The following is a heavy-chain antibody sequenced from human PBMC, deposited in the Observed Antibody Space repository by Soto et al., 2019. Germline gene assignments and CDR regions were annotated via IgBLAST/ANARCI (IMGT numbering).Heavy chain of an antibody. D-gene: IGHD5-12*01. J-gene: IGHJ6*02. V-gene: IGHV3-21*01. CDR3: ARDHVRDGYNWRADPAEQNHYGMDV. CDR1: GFTFSSYS. CDR2: ISSSSSYI. Sequence: EVQLVESGGGLVKPGGSLRLSCAASGFTFSSYSMNWVRQAPGKGLEWVSSISSSSSYIYYADSVKGRFTISRDNAKNSLYLQMNSLRAEDTAVYYCARDHVRDGYNWRADPAEQNHYGMDVWGQGTTVTVSS.